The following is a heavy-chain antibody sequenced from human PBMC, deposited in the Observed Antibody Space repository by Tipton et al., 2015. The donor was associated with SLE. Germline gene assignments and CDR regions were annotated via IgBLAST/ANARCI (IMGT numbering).Heavy chain of an antibody. CDR2: INHSGST. CDR3: AGRGYSYDD. J-gene: IGHJ4*02. CDR1: GGSFSGYY. Sequence: TLSLTCAVYGGSFSGYYWSWIRQPPGKGLEWIGEINHSGSTNYNPSLKSRVTISVDTSKNQFSLKLSSVTAADTAVYYCAGRGYSYDDWGQGTLVTVSS. D-gene: IGHD5-18*01. V-gene: IGHV4-34*01.